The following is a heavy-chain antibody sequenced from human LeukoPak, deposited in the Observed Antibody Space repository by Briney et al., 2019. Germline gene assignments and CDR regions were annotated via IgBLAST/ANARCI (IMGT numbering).Heavy chain of an antibody. V-gene: IGHV4-61*02. D-gene: IGHD3-10*01. Sequence: SETLSLTCTVSGGSISSGSYYWSWIRQPAGKGLEWIGRIYTSGSTNYNPSLKSRVTISVDTSKNQFSLKLSSVTAADTAVYYCASSYYGSGSPAYFDYWGQGTLVTVSS. CDR3: ASSYYGSGSPAYFDY. CDR1: GGSISSGSYY. J-gene: IGHJ4*02. CDR2: IYTSGST.